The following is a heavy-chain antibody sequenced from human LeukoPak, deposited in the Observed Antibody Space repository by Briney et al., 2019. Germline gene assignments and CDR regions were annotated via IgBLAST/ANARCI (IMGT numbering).Heavy chain of an antibody. CDR2: IKQDGSEK. D-gene: IGHD3-16*01. CDR1: GFTFSGFW. J-gene: IGHJ4*02. CDR3: ARDPVDDYVWGSSFDY. V-gene: IGHV3-7*01. Sequence: GGSLRLSCAASGFTFSGFWMSWVRQAPGKGLEWVANIKQDGSEKYYVDSVKGRFTISRDNAKNSLYLQMNSLRAEDTAVYYCARDPVDDYVWGSSFDYWGQGTLVTVSS.